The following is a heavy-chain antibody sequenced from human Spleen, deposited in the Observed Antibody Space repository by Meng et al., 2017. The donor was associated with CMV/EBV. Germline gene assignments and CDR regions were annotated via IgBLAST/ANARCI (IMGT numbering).Heavy chain of an antibody. J-gene: IGHJ5*02. V-gene: IGHV1-69*04. CDR3: AREGGSPSWFDP. Sequence: SCKASGGTFSSYTISWVRQAPGQGLEWMGRIIRILGIPNYAQKFQGRVTITADKSTSTAYMELSSLRSEDTAVYYCAREGGSPSWFDPWGQGTLVTVSS. CDR1: GGTFSSYT. D-gene: IGHD1-26*01. CDR2: IIRILGIP.